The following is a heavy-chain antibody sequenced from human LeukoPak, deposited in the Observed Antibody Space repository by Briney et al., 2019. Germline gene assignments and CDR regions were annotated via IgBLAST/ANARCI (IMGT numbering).Heavy chain of an antibody. CDR1: GFTFSSYS. CDR3: ARDIVVVVAATRDY. V-gene: IGHV3-21*01. D-gene: IGHD2-15*01. J-gene: IGHJ4*02. CDR2: ISSSSSYI. Sequence: PGGSLRLSCAASGFTFSSYSMNWVRQAPGKGLEWVSSISSSSSYIYYADSVKGRFTISRDNAKNSLYLQMNSLRAEDTAVYYCARDIVVVVAATRDYWGQGTLSPSPQ.